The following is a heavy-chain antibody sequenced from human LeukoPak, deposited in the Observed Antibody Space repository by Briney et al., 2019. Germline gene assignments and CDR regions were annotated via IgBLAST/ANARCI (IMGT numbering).Heavy chain of an antibody. CDR1: GFTVSSNY. CDR2: IYSGGST. D-gene: IGHD3-10*01. CDR3: ARDLRNYYGSGSYSPKDYYYGMDV. V-gene: IGHV3-66*01. Sequence: GGSLRLSCAASGFTVSSNYMSWVRQAPGKGLEWVSVIYSGGSTYYADSVKGRFTISRDNSKNTLYLQMNSLRAEDTAVYYCARDLRNYYGSGSYSPKDYYYGMDVWGQGTTVTVSS. J-gene: IGHJ6*02.